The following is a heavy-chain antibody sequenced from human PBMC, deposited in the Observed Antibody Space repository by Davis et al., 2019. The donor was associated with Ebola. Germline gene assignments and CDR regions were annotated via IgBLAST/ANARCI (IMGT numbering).Heavy chain of an antibody. CDR2: ISSNGGTT. Sequence: GESLKISCTASGFTFSYYRMHWVRQAPGKGLEYVSGISSNGGTTYYADSVKGRFTISRDNSKNTLYLQMGSLRAEDMAVYYCARGRGSGWDRPDYSDYWGQGTLVTVSS. CDR3: ARGRGSGWDRPDYSDY. J-gene: IGHJ4*02. D-gene: IGHD6-19*01. V-gene: IGHV3-64*02. CDR1: GFTFSYYR.